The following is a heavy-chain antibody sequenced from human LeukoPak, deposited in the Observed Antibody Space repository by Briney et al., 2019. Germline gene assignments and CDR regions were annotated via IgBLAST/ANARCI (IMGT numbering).Heavy chain of an antibody. Sequence: GGSLRLSCAASGFTFSSYAMSWVRQAPGKGLEWVSAISGSGGSTYYADSVKGRFTISRDNSKNTLYLQMNSLRAEDTAVYYCAKGGPTIFGVVRYFDYWGQGTLVTVSS. V-gene: IGHV3-23*01. D-gene: IGHD3-3*01. CDR3: AKGGPTIFGVVRYFDY. CDR2: ISGSGGST. J-gene: IGHJ4*02. CDR1: GFTFSSYA.